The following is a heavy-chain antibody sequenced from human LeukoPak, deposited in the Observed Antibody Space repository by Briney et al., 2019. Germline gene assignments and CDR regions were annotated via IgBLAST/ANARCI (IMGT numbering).Heavy chain of an antibody. Sequence: ASVKVSRKASGYTFTSYAMNWVRQAPGQGLEWMGWINTNTGNPTYAQGFTGRFVFSLDTSVSTAYLQISSLKAEDTAVYYCARERELIVVVPAAKSGVWFDPWGQGTLVTVSS. CDR1: GYTFTSYA. CDR2: INTNTGNP. J-gene: IGHJ5*02. CDR3: ARERELIVVVPAAKSGVWFDP. D-gene: IGHD2-2*01. V-gene: IGHV7-4-1*02.